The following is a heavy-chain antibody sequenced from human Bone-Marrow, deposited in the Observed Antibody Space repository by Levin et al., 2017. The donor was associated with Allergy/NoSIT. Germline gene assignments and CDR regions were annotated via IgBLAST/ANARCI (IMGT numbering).Heavy chain of an antibody. CDR2: ISGSGGST. D-gene: IGHD6-13*01. CDR1: GFTFSSYA. Sequence: PGGSLRLSCAASGFTFSSYAMSWVRQAPGKGLEWVSAISGSGGSTYYADSVKGRFTISRDNSKNTLYLQMNSLRAEDTAVYYCAKNPHNGIAAAGPDPFDPWGQGTLVTVSS. V-gene: IGHV3-23*01. CDR3: AKNPHNGIAAAGPDPFDP. J-gene: IGHJ5*02.